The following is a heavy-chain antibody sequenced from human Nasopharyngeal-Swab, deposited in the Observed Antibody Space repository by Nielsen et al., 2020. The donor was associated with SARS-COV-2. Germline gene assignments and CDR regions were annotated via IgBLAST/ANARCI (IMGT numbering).Heavy chain of an antibody. Sequence: GESLKISCVASGFTLNHFGMHWVRQAPGKGLEWVSAISSSGDYIYCAPSLKGRFTISRDNAKNSVYLQMNSLRAEDTAVYYCASDSPAMFAYWGQGTLVTVSS. CDR2: ISSSGDYI. CDR1: GFTLNHFG. J-gene: IGHJ4*02. CDR3: ASDSPAMFAY. V-gene: IGHV3-21*06. D-gene: IGHD3-10*02.